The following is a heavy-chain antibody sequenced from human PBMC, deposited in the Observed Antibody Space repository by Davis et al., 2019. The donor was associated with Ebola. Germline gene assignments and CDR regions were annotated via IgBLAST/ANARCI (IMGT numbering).Heavy chain of an antibody. J-gene: IGHJ4*02. CDR3: AKDYYGSGRPLDY. Sequence: GGSLRLSCAASGFTFSDYYMSWIRQAPGKGLEWVSYISSSGSTTYYADSVKGRFTISRDNAKNSLYLQMNSLRAEDTAVYYCAKDYYGSGRPLDYWGQGTLVTVSS. D-gene: IGHD3-10*01. CDR2: ISSSGSTT. CDR1: GFTFSDYY. V-gene: IGHV3-11*01.